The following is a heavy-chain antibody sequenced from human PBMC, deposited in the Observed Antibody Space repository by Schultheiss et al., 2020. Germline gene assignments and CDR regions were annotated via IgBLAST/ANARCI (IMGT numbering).Heavy chain of an antibody. CDR1: GYSFTSYW. CDR3: ARHLIGSSSWYRLYGDFDI. Sequence: GGSLRLSCKGSGYSFTSYWIGWVRQMPGKGLEWMGIIYPDDSDTRYSPSFQGQVTISADKSISTAYLQWSSLKASDTAMYYCARHLIGSSSWYRLYGDFDIWGQGTLVTVSS. V-gene: IGHV5-51*01. D-gene: IGHD6-13*01. J-gene: IGHJ3*02. CDR2: IYPDDSDT.